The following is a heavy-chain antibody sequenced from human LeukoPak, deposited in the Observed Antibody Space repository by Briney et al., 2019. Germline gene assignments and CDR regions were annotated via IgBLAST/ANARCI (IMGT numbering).Heavy chain of an antibody. CDR2: IYYSGST. V-gene: IGHV4-39*07. CDR3: AREVPMTTVSNFDY. J-gene: IGHJ4*02. CDR1: GGSISSSSYY. D-gene: IGHD4-17*01. Sequence: SETQSLTCTVSGGSISSSSYYWGWIRQPPGKGLEWIGSIYYSGSTYYNPSLKSRVTISVDTSKNQFSLKLSSVTAADTAVYYCAREVPMTTVSNFDYWGQGTLVTVSS.